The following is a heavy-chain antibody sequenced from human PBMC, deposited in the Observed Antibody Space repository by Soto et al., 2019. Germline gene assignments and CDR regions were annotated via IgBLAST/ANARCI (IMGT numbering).Heavy chain of an antibody. CDR1: GYNFASYW. CDR2: IYPGDSDT. CDR3: ARLVAAGVPDY. D-gene: IGHD6-13*01. J-gene: IGHJ4*02. Sequence: PGESLKISCKASGYNFASYWIAWVRQMPGKGLEWMGIIYPGDSDTRYSPSFQGQVTISADKSISTAYLQWNSLKASDTAMFYCARLVAAGVPDYWGQGTLVTVSS. V-gene: IGHV5-51*01.